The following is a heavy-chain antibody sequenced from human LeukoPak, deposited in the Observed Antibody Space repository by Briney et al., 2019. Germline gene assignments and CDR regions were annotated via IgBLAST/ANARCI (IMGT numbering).Heavy chain of an antibody. CDR2: IKQDGSEK. CDR3: ARAPGEGWFDP. D-gene: IGHD4-17*01. J-gene: IGHJ5*02. Sequence: GGSLRLPCAASGFTFSSYWMSWVRQAPGKGLEWVASIKQDGSEKYYVDSVKGRFTISRDNAKNSLYLQMNSLRAEDTALYYCARAPGEGWFDPWGQGTLVTVSS. V-gene: IGHV3-7*01. CDR1: GFTFSSYW.